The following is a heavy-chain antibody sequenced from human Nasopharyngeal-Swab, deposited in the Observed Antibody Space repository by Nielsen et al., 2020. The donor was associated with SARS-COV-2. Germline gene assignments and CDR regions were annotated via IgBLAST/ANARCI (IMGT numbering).Heavy chain of an antibody. J-gene: IGHJ4*02. Sequence: GGSLRLSCAASGFTFSLYTINWVRQAPGKGLEWVSAISSTGDYIYYAPSVRGRFTISRDNTKNSLYLQMNSLRVEDTAVYYCARDLDVNMNRGDPGDWGQGTLVTVSS. V-gene: IGHV3-21*01. CDR1: GFTFSLYT. D-gene: IGHD3-10*01. CDR2: ISSTGDYI. CDR3: ARDLDVNMNRGDPGD.